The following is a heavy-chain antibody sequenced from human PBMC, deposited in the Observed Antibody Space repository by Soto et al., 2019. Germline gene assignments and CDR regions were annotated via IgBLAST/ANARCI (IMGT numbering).Heavy chain of an antibody. CDR1: GGSISSSSYY. V-gene: IGHV4-39*01. Sequence: SETLSLTCTVSGGSISSSSYYWGWIRQPPGKGLEWIGSIYYSGSTYYNPSLKSRVTISVDTSKNQFSLKLSSVTAADTAVYYCARHTDTAMATDYFDYWGQGTLVTVSS. CDR3: ARHTDTAMATDYFDY. J-gene: IGHJ4*02. D-gene: IGHD5-18*01. CDR2: IYYSGST.